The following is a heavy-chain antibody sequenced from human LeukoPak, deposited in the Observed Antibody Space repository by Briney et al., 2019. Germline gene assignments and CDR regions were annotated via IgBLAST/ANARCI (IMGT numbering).Heavy chain of an antibody. CDR2: IYPGDSHT. V-gene: IGHV5-51*01. J-gene: IGHJ5*02. Sequence: GESLKISCKGSGYSFTNYWIGWVRQMPGEGLEWRGIIYPGDSHTRYSPSFQDQVTISADKSINTAYLQWSSLKASDTAMYYCARGPYGYASSATLGSYNWFDPWGQGTLVTVSS. D-gene: IGHD3-10*01. CDR3: ARGPYGYASSATLGSYNWFDP. CDR1: GYSFTNYW.